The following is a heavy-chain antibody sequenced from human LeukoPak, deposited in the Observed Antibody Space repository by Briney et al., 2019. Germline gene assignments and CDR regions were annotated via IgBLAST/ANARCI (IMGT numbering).Heavy chain of an antibody. J-gene: IGHJ4*02. CDR2: IYHSGST. CDR3: ARLNRYYDFWSGFDY. D-gene: IGHD3-3*01. Sequence: PSETLSLTCTVSGYSISSGYYWGWIRQPPGKGLEWIGSIYHSGSTYYNPFLKSRVTISVDTSKNQFSLKLSSVTAADTAVYYCARLNRYYDFWSGFDYWGQGTLVTVSS. V-gene: IGHV4-38-2*02. CDR1: GYSISSGYY.